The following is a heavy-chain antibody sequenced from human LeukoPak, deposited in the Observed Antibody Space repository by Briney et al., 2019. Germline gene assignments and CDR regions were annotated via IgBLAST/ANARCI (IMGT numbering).Heavy chain of an antibody. V-gene: IGHV1-69*04. J-gene: IGHJ4*02. CDR2: IIPILGIA. CDR1: GGTFSNYA. D-gene: IGHD6-13*01. Sequence: GASVKVSCKASGGTFSNYAISWVRQAPGQGLEWMGRIIPILGIANYAQKFQGRVTITADKSTSTAYMELSSLRSEDTAVYYCASAPGIAAADPPVYWGQGTLVTVSS. CDR3: ASAPGIAAADPPVY.